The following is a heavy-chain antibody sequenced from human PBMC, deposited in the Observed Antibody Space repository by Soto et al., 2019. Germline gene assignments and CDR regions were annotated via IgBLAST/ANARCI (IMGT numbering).Heavy chain of an antibody. CDR3: ERGFGDGWYGGPDY. CDR2: ISRDGSEK. V-gene: IGHV3-7*01. D-gene: IGHD6-19*01. CDR1: EFTFSNYW. J-gene: IGHJ4*01. Sequence: EVQLVESGGGLVQPGGSLRLSCAASEFTFSNYWMNWVRQAPGKGLEWVAYISRDGSEKSYVDSVKGRFTISRDNAKKSLFLQMNSLRVEDTAVYYCERGFGDGWYGGPDYWGQGTLVTVSS.